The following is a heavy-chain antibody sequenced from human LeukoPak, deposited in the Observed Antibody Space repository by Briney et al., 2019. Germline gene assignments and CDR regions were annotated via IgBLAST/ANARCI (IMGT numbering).Heavy chain of an antibody. CDR2: IYHSGST. Sequence: KPSETLSLTCTVSGYSISSGYYWGWIRQPPGKGLEWIGNIYHSGSTYYNASLKSRVTISIDTSKNQFSLKLSSVTAADTAVYYCARGVTMIGRLRFDPWGQGTLVTVSS. D-gene: IGHD3-22*01. V-gene: IGHV4-38-2*02. J-gene: IGHJ5*02. CDR3: ARGVTMIGRLRFDP. CDR1: GYSISSGYY.